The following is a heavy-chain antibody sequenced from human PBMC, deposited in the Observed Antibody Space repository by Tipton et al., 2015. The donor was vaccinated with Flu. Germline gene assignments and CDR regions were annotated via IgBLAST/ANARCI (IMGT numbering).Heavy chain of an antibody. Sequence: SLRLSCAASGFPVNNAWMTWIRQAPGKGLVWVSRIKTDGSGVSYADSVKGRFTISRDNAKNTLYLQMNSLRADDTAVYYCARDLGIAAHDWYFDLWGRGTMVTVSS. V-gene: IGHV3-74*01. D-gene: IGHD6-13*01. CDR2: IKTDGSGV. J-gene: IGHJ2*01. CDR1: GFPVNNAW. CDR3: ARDLGIAAHDWYFDL.